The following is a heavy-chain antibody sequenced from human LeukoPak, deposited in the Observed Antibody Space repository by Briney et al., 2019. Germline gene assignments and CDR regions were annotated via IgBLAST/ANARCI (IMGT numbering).Heavy chain of an antibody. Sequence: GGSLRLSCAASGFTFSSYAMSWVRQAPGKGLEWVSAISGSGGSTYYADSVKGRFTISRDNSKNTLYLQMNSLRAEDTVVYYCAKAPYYYDSSGPLDYWGQGTLVTVSS. CDR2: ISGSGGST. CDR3: AKAPYYYDSSGPLDY. J-gene: IGHJ4*02. CDR1: GFTFSSYA. V-gene: IGHV3-23*01. D-gene: IGHD3-22*01.